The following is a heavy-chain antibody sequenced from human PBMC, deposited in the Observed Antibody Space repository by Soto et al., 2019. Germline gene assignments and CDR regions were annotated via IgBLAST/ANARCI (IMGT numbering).Heavy chain of an antibody. J-gene: IGHJ5*02. CDR2: INHSGST. D-gene: IGHD6-6*01. V-gene: IGHV4-34*01. CDR3: ARDSPRYSSSRRGWFDP. Sequence: SETLSLTCAVYGGSFSGYYWSWIRQPPGKGLEWIGEINHSGSTNYNPSLKRRVTISVDTSKNQFSLKLSSVTAADTAVYYCARDSPRYSSSRRGWFDPWGQGTLVT. CDR1: GGSFSGYY.